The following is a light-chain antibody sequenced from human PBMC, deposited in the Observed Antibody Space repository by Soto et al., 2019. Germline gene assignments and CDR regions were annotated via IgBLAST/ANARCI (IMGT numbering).Light chain of an antibody. CDR3: SSYTSSSTLGHVV. CDR1: SSDVGGYNY. CDR2: DVS. J-gene: IGLJ2*01. V-gene: IGLV2-14*01. Sequence: QSALTQPDSVSGSPGQSITISCTGTSSDVGGYNYVSWYQQHPGKAPKLMIYDVSNRPSGVSNRFSGSKSGNTASLTISGLHAEDEADYYCSSYTSSSTLGHVVFGGGTKVTVL.